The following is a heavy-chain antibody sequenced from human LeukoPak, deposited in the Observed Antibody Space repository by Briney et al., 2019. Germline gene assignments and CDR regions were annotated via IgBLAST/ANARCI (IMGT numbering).Heavy chain of an antibody. CDR1: GGSISSYY. D-gene: IGHD3-10*01. CDR2: IYYSGST. CDR3: ARVWPNYYGSGVTSFDY. J-gene: IGHJ4*02. V-gene: IGHV4-4*07. Sequence: SETLSLTCTVSGGSISSYYWSWIRQPAGKGLEWIGSIYYSGSTYYNPSLKSRVTISVDTSKNQFSLKLSSVTAADTAVYYCARVWPNYYGSGVTSFDYWGQGTLVTVSS.